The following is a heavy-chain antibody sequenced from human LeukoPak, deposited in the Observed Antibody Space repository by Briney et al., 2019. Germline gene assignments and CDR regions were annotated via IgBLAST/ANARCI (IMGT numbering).Heavy chain of an antibody. D-gene: IGHD5-18*01. CDR1: GFTFSSYG. J-gene: IGHJ4*02. CDR2: ISYDGSNK. V-gene: IGHV3-30*03. CDR3: ARPTDVDTLMVGY. Sequence: GGSLRLSCAASGFTFSSYGMHWVRQAPGKGLEWVAVISYDGSNKYYADSVKGRFTISRDNSKNTLYLQMNSLRAEDTAVYYCARPTDVDTLMVGYWGQGTLVTVSS.